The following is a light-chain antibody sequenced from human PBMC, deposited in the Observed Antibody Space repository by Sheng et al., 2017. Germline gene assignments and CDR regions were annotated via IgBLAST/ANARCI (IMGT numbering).Light chain of an antibody. J-gene: IGLJ1*01. CDR3: AAWDDTLNDYV. Sequence: QAVLTQPPSASGTPGQRVTISCSGGRSNLGSNNVNWYQRVPGTAPKLLIYSNTQRPSGVPDRFSASKSDTSASLAVSGLQSEDEADYYCAAWDDTLNDYVFGAGTKVTVL. CDR1: RSNLGSNN. CDR2: SNT. V-gene: IGLV1-44*01.